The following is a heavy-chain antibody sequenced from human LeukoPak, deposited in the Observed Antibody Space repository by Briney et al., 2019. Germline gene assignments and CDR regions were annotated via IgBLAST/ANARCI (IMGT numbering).Heavy chain of an antibody. CDR2: ISGSSGNT. J-gene: IGHJ4*02. CDR1: GFTFSSYA. D-gene: IGHD7-27*01. CDR3: AILGISLDEFDY. Sequence: GGSLRLSCAASGFTFSSYAMSWVRQAPGKGLEWVSAISGSSGNTYYADSVKGRFTISRDNSKNTVYLEMNSLRAEDTAVYYCAILGISLDEFDYWGQGTLVTVSS. V-gene: IGHV3-23*01.